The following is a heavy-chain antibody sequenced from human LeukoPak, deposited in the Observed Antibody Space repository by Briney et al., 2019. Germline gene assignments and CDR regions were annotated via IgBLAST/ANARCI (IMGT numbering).Heavy chain of an antibody. CDR1: GYTFTSYA. CDR3: ASSGWYEVSFDY. Sequence: ASVKVSCKASGYTFTSYAMHWVRQAPGQRLEWMGWINAGNGNTKYSQKFQGRVTITRDTSASTAYMELSSLRSEDTAVYYCASSGWYEVSFDYWGQGTLVTVSS. D-gene: IGHD6-19*01. V-gene: IGHV1-3*01. J-gene: IGHJ4*02. CDR2: INAGNGNT.